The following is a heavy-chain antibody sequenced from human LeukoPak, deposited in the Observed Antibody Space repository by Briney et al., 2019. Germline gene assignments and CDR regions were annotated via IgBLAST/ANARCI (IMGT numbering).Heavy chain of an antibody. D-gene: IGHD5-18*01. V-gene: IGHV1-18*01. Sequence: ASVKVSCKASGYTFTSYGISWVRQAPGQGLEWMGWISAYNGNTNYAQKFQGRVTMTRDTSTSTVYMELSSLRSEDTAVYYCARIAGYSSHFDYWGQGTLVTVSS. CDR1: GYTFTSYG. J-gene: IGHJ4*02. CDR2: ISAYNGNT. CDR3: ARIAGYSSHFDY.